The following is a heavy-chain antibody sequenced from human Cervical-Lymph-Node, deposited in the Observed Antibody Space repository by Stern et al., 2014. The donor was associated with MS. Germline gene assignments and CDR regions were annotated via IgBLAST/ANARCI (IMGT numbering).Heavy chain of an antibody. CDR2: LIPFYGAT. Sequence: VQLVESGSEVKMPGSSVKVSCKPSGDTFSNYALSWVRQAPGQGLEWVGGLIPFYGATRYGRKFQGRVTITPEESTGTAFMELTNLTSDDTAIYYCALRRSYYVFWGQGTLITVSS. CDR1: GDTFSNYA. J-gene: IGHJ4*02. V-gene: IGHV1-69*01. CDR3: ALRRSYYVF. D-gene: IGHD4-11*01.